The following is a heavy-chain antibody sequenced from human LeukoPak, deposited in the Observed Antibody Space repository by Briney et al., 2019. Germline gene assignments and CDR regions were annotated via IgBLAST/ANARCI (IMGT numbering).Heavy chain of an antibody. CDR2: IYTSGST. CDR3: AREDYDFWSGYSLYYFGY. CDR1: GDSISSYY. D-gene: IGHD3-3*01. J-gene: IGHJ4*02. V-gene: IGHV4-4*07. Sequence: SETLSLTCTVSGDSISSYYWSWIRQPAGKGLEWIGRIYTSGSTNYNPSLKSRVTMSVDTSKNQFSLKLSSVTAADTAVYYCAREDYDFWSGYSLYYFGYRGQGTLVTVSS.